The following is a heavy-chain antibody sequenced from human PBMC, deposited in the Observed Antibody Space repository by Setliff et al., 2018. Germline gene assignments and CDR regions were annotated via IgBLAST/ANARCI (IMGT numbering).Heavy chain of an antibody. V-gene: IGHV4-61*09. CDR2: FHTGGST. J-gene: IGHJ5*02. D-gene: IGHD3-3*01. CDR1: GDSISSGSYY. CDR3: ARAGPTVTFFRVLVISWWDP. Sequence: KPSETPSLTCTVSGDSISSGSYYWTWIRQPAGKGLEWIGHFHTGGSTNYNRSLRSRVSISVDTSKNQFSLKLSSVTAADTATYYCARAGPTVTFFRVLVISWWDPWGQGSLVTVSS.